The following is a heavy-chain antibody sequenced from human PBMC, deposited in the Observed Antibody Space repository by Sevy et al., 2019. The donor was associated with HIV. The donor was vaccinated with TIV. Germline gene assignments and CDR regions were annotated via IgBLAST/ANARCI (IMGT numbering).Heavy chain of an antibody. CDR1: GGSITNGDNY. D-gene: IGHD6-13*01. CDR2: IYNSGST. V-gene: IGHV4-31*03. J-gene: IGHJ6*02. Sequence: SETLSLTCTVSGGSITNGDNYWSWIRQHPGMGLEWIGNIYNSGSTFYNPSLKSRLTISVDTSRNQFSLKLSSVTAADTAVYYCARGHQGGSSNWYNHGMDVWGQGTTVTVSS. CDR3: ARGHQGGSSNWYNHGMDV.